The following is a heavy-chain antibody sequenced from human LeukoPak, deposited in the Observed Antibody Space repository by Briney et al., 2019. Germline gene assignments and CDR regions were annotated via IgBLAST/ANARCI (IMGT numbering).Heavy chain of an antibody. V-gene: IGHV4-38-2*02. Sequence: SETLSLTCTVSGYSISSDYQWGWIRQPPGKGLEWIGSIYHSGRTYYNPSLKSRVTISVDTSKNQFSLKLTSVTAADTAVYHCAREQHPYYYMDVWGKGTTVTVSS. J-gene: IGHJ6*03. CDR3: AREQHPYYYMDV. CDR1: GYSISSDYQ. D-gene: IGHD3-16*01. CDR2: IYHSGRT.